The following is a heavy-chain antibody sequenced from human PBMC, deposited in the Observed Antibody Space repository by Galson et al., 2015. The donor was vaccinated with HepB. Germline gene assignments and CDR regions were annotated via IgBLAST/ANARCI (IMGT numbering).Heavy chain of an antibody. CDR1: GFTLSSYS. V-gene: IGHV3-21*01. Sequence: SLRLSCAASGFTLSSYSMNWVRQAPGKGLEWVSSISSSSSYIYYADSVKGRFTISRDNAKNSLYLQMNSLRAEDTAVYYCAGSSGWYGAYYYYGMDVWGQGTTVTVSS. CDR2: ISSSSSYI. CDR3: AGSSGWYGAYYYYGMDV. D-gene: IGHD6-19*01. J-gene: IGHJ6*02.